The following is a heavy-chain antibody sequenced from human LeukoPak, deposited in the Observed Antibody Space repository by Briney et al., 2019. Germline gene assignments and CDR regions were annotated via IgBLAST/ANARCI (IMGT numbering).Heavy chain of an antibody. CDR2: ISGSGGST. Sequence: GGSLRLSCAASGFTFSSYAMSWVRQAPGKGLEWVSAISGSGGSTYYADSVKGRFTISRDNSKNTLYLQMNSLRAEDTVVYYCAKQTSYNWNDGGPFDYWGQGTLVTVSS. V-gene: IGHV3-23*01. D-gene: IGHD1-20*01. J-gene: IGHJ4*02. CDR3: AKQTSYNWNDGGPFDY. CDR1: GFTFSSYA.